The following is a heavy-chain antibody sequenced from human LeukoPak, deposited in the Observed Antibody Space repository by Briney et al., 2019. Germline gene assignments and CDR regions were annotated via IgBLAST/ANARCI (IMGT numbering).Heavy chain of an antibody. CDR3: ASSVGSTDY. Sequence: SETLSLTCAVYGESLSKYYWTWFRQSPVKGLEWIGEINHRGSTNLSPSLKSRVTLSVDTSKHQFSLKLTSMTAADAAVYYCASSVGSTDYWGQGTLVTVSS. CDR1: GESLSKYY. CDR2: INHRGST. J-gene: IGHJ4*02. D-gene: IGHD1-26*01. V-gene: IGHV4-34*01.